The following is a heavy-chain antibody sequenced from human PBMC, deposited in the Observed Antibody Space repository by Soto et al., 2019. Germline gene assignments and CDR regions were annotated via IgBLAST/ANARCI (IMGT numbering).Heavy chain of an antibody. V-gene: IGHV3-23*01. CDR1: GLIFSSYA. J-gene: IGHJ5*02. D-gene: IGHD3-3*01. CDR2: ISSHGDTA. CDR3: ARDHYDFWSGFPPTNWFAP. Sequence: GGSMRRSCTASGLIFSSYAMNWVRQATGKGLEWVSAISSHGDTAYYADSVKGRFTVSRDNSKSILFLQMNSLRADDTAVYYCARDHYDFWSGFPPTNWFAPWGQGTRVTVSS.